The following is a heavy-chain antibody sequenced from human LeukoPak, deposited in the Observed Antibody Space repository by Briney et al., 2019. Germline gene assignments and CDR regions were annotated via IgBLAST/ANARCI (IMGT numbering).Heavy chain of an antibody. CDR3: ARNYGDYRLTWWFDP. CDR1: GLTFGDYW. Sequence: PGGSLRLSCEASGLTFGDYWMTWVRQAPGKGPECVANIKQDGSETHYVDSVKGRFTIYRDNAKNSLSLQMNSLRAEDTAVYYCARNYGDYRLTWWFDPWGQGTLVTVSA. V-gene: IGHV3-7*02. CDR2: IKQDGSET. D-gene: IGHD4-17*01. J-gene: IGHJ5*02.